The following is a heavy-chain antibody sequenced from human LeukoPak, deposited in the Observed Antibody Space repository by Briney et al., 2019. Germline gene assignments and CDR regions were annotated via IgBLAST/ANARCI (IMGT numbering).Heavy chain of an antibody. V-gene: IGHV3-11*04. J-gene: IGHJ4*02. Sequence: GGSLRLFCAASGFTFSDYYMSWIRLAPGKGLEWVSYISSSGSTIYYADSVKGRFTISRDNAKNSLYLQMNSLRAEDTAVYYCARDWDLGDRYYFDYWGQGTLVTVSS. CDR3: ARDWDLGDRYYFDY. CDR2: ISSSGSTI. CDR1: GFTFSDYY. D-gene: IGHD1-26*01.